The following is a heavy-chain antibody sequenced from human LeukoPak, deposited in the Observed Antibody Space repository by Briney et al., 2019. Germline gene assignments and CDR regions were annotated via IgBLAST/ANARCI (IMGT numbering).Heavy chain of an antibody. V-gene: IGHV1-18*01. D-gene: IGHD2-8*02. CDR2: IFTYNGDT. CDR1: EYTFTSYD. J-gene: IGHJ4*02. Sequence: ASVKVSCKASEYTFTSYDINWVRQATGQGLEWVGLIFTYNGDTNFAQRFQGRLTMTTDTSTSTAYMELTNLTSDDTAVYYCARDVLWGPRNYWGQGTLVTVSS. CDR3: ARDVLWGPRNY.